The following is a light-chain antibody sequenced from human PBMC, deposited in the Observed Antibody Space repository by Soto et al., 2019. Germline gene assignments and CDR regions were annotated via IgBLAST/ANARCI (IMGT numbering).Light chain of an antibody. CDR1: STDVGHYNY. Sequence: QSVLTQPASVSGSPGQSIPISCTGTSTDVGHYNYVSWYQQHPGKAPKLIIYEVTNRPSGVSNRFSGSKSGNTASLTISGLQAEDESDYYCSSYTASNTEVFGSGTKLTVL. V-gene: IGLV2-14*01. J-gene: IGLJ1*01. CDR2: EVT. CDR3: SSYTASNTEV.